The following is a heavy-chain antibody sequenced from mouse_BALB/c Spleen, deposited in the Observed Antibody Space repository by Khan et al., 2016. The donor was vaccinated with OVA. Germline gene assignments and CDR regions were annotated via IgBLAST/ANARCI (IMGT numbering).Heavy chain of an antibody. V-gene: IGHV1-5*01. CDR3: TRSYDSFYCDY. Sequence: VQLQQSGTVLARPGASVKMSCKASGYSFTSYWMHWVKQRPGQDLEWIGTIYPGISDTRYNQKFKDKAKLTAVPLASTANLELSSLTSEDSAVYFCTRSYDSFYCDYWGQGATLTVSS. CDR2: IYPGISDT. CDR1: GYSFTSYW. D-gene: IGHD2-4*01. J-gene: IGHJ2*01.